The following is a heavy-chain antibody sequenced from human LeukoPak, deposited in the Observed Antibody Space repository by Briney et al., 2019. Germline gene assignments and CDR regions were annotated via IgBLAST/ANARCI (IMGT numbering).Heavy chain of an antibody. Sequence: PSETLSLTCTVSGGSISSYYWSWIRQPPGKGLDWIGYIYYSGSTNYNPSLKSRVTISLDTSENQFSLKMSSVTAADTAVYYCASFSDYGGNFFHSWGREPWSPSPQ. CDR1: GGSISSYY. CDR3: ASFSDYGGNFFHS. V-gene: IGHV4-59*08. CDR2: IYYSGST. D-gene: IGHD4-23*01. J-gene: IGHJ4*02.